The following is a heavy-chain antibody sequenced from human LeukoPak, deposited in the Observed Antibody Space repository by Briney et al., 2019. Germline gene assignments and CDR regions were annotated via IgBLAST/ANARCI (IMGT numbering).Heavy chain of an antibody. CDR3: ARGMIAAAGTGVDY. Sequence: GASVKVSCKASGYTFTSYDINWVRQATGQGLEWMRWMNPNSGNTGYAQKFQGRVTMTRNTSISTAYMELSSLRSEDTAVYYCARGMIAAAGTGVDYWGQGTLVTVSS. D-gene: IGHD6-13*01. CDR2: MNPNSGNT. V-gene: IGHV1-8*01. J-gene: IGHJ4*02. CDR1: GYTFTSYD.